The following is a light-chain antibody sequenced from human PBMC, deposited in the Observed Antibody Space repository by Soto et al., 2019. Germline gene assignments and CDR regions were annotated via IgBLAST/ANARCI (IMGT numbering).Light chain of an antibody. CDR2: NTN. CDR3: AAWDDSLNGDV. CDR1: SSNIGSNS. J-gene: IGLJ1*01. V-gene: IGLV1-44*01. Sequence: QSVLTQPPSASGTPGQRVTISCSGSSSNIGSNSVSWYQQLPGAAPKLLIYNTNQRPSGVPARFFGSKSGTSASLAISGLQSGDEADYYCAAWDDSLNGDVFGTGTKVTVL.